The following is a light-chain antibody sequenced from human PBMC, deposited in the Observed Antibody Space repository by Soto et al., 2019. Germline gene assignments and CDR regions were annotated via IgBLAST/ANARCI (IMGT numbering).Light chain of an antibody. CDR3: HQRSNWPWT. J-gene: IGKJ1*01. V-gene: IGKV3D-15*01. CDR2: GAS. CDR1: QSVSSN. Sequence: EIVMTQSPATLSVSPGDRATLSCRASQSVSSNLGWYQQKPGQAPRLLIYGASSRATGIPARFSGSGSGTDFTLTISSLEPEDFAVYYCHQRSNWPWTFGQGTKVDIK.